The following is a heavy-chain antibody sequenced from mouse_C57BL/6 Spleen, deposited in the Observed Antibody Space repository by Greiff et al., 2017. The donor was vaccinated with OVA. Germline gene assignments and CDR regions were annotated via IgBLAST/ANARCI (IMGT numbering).Heavy chain of an antibody. D-gene: IGHD2-4*01. CDR1: GYTFTSYW. CDR3: AREGYDYDVPFAY. Sequence: QVQLQQPGAELVKPGASVKMSCKASGYTFTSYWITWVKQRPGQGLEWIGDIYPGSGSTNYNEKFKSKATLTVDTSSSTAYMQLSSLTSEDSAVYYCAREGYDYDVPFAYWGQGTLVTVSA. J-gene: IGHJ3*01. CDR2: IYPGSGST. V-gene: IGHV1-55*01.